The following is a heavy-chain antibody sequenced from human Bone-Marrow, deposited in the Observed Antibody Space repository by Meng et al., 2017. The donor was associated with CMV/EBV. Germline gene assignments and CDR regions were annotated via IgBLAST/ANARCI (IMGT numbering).Heavy chain of an antibody. Sequence: GESLKISCAASGFTFSSYGMHWVRQAPGKGLEWVAFIRYDGSNKYYADSVKGRFTISRDNSKNTLYLQMNSLRAEDTAVYYCARDASRAPYYFDYWGQGTLVTVSS. D-gene: IGHD2-8*01. CDR2: IRYDGSNK. J-gene: IGHJ4*02. CDR1: GFTFSSYG. V-gene: IGHV3-30*02. CDR3: ARDASRAPYYFDY.